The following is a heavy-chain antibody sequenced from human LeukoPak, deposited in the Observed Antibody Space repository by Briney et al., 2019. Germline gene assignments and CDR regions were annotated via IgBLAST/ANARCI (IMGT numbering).Heavy chain of an antibody. CDR2: ISGSGGAI. CDR1: GFTFSTYA. CDR3: AKDGGPGHNWKRGTTSFDS. J-gene: IGHJ5*01. D-gene: IGHD1-20*01. V-gene: IGHV3-23*01. Sequence: GGSLTLSCAASGFTFSTYAMTWVRQAPGKGREWVAVISGSGGAIDYADSVRGRFTISRDNSKNTLYLQMNPMTAEDTAVSYCAKDGGPGHNWKRGTTSFDSWGPGNPVTVSS.